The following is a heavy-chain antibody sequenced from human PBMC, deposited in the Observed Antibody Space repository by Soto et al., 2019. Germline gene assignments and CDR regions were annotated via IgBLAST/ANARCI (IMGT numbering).Heavy chain of an antibody. V-gene: IGHV4-59*01. Sequence: QVQLQESGPGLVKPSETLSLTCTVSGGSISNFFWHWIRQPPGKGLEWIGCINYSGSTNYNSSLKSRVTMSVDTSKNQVSLKLTSLTAADTAVYYCARAEKGVYWFDPLGQGTLVTVSS. CDR2: INYSGST. CDR3: ARAEKGVYWFDP. CDR1: GGSISNFF. J-gene: IGHJ5*02. D-gene: IGHD6-13*01.